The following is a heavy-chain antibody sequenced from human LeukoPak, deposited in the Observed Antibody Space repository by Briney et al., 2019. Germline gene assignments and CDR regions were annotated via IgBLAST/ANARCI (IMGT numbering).Heavy chain of an antibody. D-gene: IGHD2-8*02. CDR2: ISYSGST. CDR3: ASGGGVPKNWFDP. Sequence: NPSETLSLTCTVSGGSISSYYLSCIRQPPGKGLECGGYISYSGSTNYNPSLKGRVTISLDTCKNQFSLKLSSVTAADTAVYYCASGGGVPKNWFDPWGLGTLVTVSS. V-gene: IGHV4-59*08. CDR1: GGSISSYY. J-gene: IGHJ5*02.